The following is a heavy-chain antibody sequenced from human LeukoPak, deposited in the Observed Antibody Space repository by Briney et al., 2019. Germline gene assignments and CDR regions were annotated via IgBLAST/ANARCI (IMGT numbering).Heavy chain of an antibody. V-gene: IGHV1-3*01. D-gene: IGHD1-26*01. CDR2: MNAGNGNT. CDR1: GYIFTDYA. CDR3: ARASRPEYSGSYYYY. Sequence: ASVKVSCKASGYIFTDYAIHWLRQAPGQRPEWMGWMNAGNGNTKYSQKFQGRITLIRDKSTSTAYMELSSLRSEDTAVYYCARASRPEYSGSYYYYWGQGTLVTVSS. J-gene: IGHJ4*02.